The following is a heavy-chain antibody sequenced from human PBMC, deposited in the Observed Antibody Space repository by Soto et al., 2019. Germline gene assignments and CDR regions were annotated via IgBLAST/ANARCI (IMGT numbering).Heavy chain of an antibody. V-gene: IGHV3-30-3*01. CDR1: GFTFSSYA. CDR2: ISYDGSNK. J-gene: IGHJ4*02. CDR3: ASPVNYYDSSGPDY. D-gene: IGHD3-22*01. Sequence: PGGSLRLSCAASGFTFSSYAMHWVRQAPGKGLEWVAVISYDGSNKYYADSVKGRFTISRDNSKNTLYPQMNSLRAEDTAVYYCASPVNYYDSSGPDYWGQGTLVTVSS.